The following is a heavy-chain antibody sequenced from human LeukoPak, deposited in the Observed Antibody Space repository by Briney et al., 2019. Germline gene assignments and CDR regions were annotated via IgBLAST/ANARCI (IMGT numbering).Heavy chain of an antibody. CDR3: ARGGNYYGSGPKFDY. V-gene: IGHV3-53*01. CDR2: IYSGGST. D-gene: IGHD3-10*01. J-gene: IGHJ4*02. CDR1: GFTVSGNY. Sequence: GGSLRLSCAASGFTVSGNYLSWVRQAPGKGLEWVSVIYSGGSTYYADSVKGRFTISRDNSKNTLYLQMNSLRAEDTAVYYCARGGNYYGSGPKFDYWGQGTLVTVSS.